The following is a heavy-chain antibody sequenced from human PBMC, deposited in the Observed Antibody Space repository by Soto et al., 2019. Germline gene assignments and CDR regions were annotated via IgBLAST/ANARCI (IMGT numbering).Heavy chain of an antibody. Sequence: GASVKVSCKASGYTFTGYYMHWVRQAPGQGLEWMGWINPNSGGTNYAQKFQGRVTMTRDTSISTAYMELSRLRSDDTAVYYCAREGEIAVAGNSYHYYGMDVWGQGTTVTVSS. D-gene: IGHD6-19*01. V-gene: IGHV1-2*02. J-gene: IGHJ6*02. CDR1: GYTFTGYY. CDR2: INPNSGGT. CDR3: AREGEIAVAGNSYHYYGMDV.